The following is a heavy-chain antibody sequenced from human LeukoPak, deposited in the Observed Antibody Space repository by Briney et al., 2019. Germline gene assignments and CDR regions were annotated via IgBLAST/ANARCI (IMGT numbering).Heavy chain of an antibody. J-gene: IGHJ4*02. CDR3: AKDRIAAALALFDY. Sequence: GGSLRLSCAASGFTFSSYGMHWVGQAPGKGLEWVALILYDGSNKYYADSVKGRFTVSRDNSKNTLYLQMNSLRAEDTAVYYCAKDRIAAALALFDYWGQETLVTVSS. V-gene: IGHV3-30*18. CDR1: GFTFSSYG. D-gene: IGHD6-13*01. CDR2: ILYDGSNK.